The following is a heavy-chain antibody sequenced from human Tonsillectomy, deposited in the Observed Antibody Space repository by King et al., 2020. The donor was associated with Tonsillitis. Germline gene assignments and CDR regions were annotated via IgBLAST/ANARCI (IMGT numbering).Heavy chain of an antibody. CDR2: IYYSGST. J-gene: IGHJ4*02. V-gene: IGHV4-39*07. CDR1: GGSISSSSYY. CDR3: ARYYYDSSGYYGGYDY. D-gene: IGHD3-22*01. Sequence: QLQESGPGLVKPSETLSLTCTVSGGSISSSSYYWGWIRQPPGKGLEWIGSIYYSGSTYYNPSLKSRVTISVDTSKNQFSLKLSPVTAADTAVYYCARYYYDSSGYYGGYDYWGQGTLVTVSS.